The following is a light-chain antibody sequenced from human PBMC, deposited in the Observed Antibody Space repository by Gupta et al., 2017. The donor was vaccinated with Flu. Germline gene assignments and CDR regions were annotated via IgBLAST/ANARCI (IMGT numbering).Light chain of an antibody. CDR3: QQRGTWPPYT. V-gene: IGKV3-11*01. CDR2: DAS. J-gene: IGKJ2*01. Sequence: EIVLTQSPATLSLSPGERATFSCRASQSVSSYLAWYQQKPGQTPRLLIYDASNRATGIPARFSGSGFGTDFTLTISSLEPEDFAVYYCQQRGTWPPYTFGQGTKLEIK. CDR1: QSVSSY.